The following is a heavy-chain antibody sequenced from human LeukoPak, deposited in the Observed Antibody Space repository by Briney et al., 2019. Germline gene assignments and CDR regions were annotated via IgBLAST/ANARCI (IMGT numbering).Heavy chain of an antibody. V-gene: IGHV3-30*04. CDR1: GFTFSSYA. Sequence: GGSLRLSCAASGFTFSSYAMHWVRQAPGKGLEWVAVISYDGSNKYYADSVKGRFTISRDNSKNTLYLQMNSLRAEDTAVYYCAKDPYYYDRSRGPREGYFDYWGQGTLVTVSS. D-gene: IGHD3-22*01. J-gene: IGHJ4*02. CDR2: ISYDGSNK. CDR3: AKDPYYYDRSRGPREGYFDY.